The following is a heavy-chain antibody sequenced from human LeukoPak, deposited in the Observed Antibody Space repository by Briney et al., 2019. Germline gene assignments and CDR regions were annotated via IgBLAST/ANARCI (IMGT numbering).Heavy chain of an antibody. D-gene: IGHD5-18*01. CDR3: ARAKDPHVDTAMAPDY. V-gene: IGHV3-30*04. CDR1: GFTFSSYA. J-gene: IGHJ4*02. CDR2: ISYDGSNK. Sequence: GGSLRLSCAASGFTFSSYAMHWVRQAPGKGLEWAAVISYDGSNKYYADSVKGRFTISRDNSKNTLYLQMNSLRAEDTAVYYCARAKDPHVDTAMAPDYWGQGTLVTVSS.